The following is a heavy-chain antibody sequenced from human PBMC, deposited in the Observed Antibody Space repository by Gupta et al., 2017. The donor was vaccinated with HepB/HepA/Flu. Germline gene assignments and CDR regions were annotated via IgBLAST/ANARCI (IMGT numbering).Heavy chain of an antibody. Sequence: EVQLVQSGAEVKKPGESLKISCRGSGYRFSTYWIGWVRQMPGKGLEWMGIIYPGDSDAEYSPSLEGQVTISADKSISTAYLQWSSLKASDTAIYYCVRQLQSPGIINVNANGFDVWSQGTMVTVSS. CDR1: GYRFSTYW. J-gene: IGHJ3*01. CDR3: VRQLQSPGIINVNANGFDV. V-gene: IGHV5-51*01. D-gene: IGHD6-13*01. CDR2: IYPGDSDA.